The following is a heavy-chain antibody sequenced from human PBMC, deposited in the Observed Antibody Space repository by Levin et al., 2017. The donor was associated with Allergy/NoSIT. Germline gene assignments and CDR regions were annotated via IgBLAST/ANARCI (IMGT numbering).Heavy chain of an antibody. D-gene: IGHD1-26*01. CDR2: ITPSGTET. CDR1: EFPFTSFA. J-gene: IGHJ4*02. V-gene: IGHV3-23*01. Sequence: GGSLRLSCAASEFPFTSFAMNWVRQAPGEGLEWVSAITPSGTETHYADSVKGRFTISRENSKNTVDLQMNRLRAEDTAVYYCARSPILGNTIPHFDYWGPGILVTVSS. CDR3: ARSPILGNTIPHFDY.